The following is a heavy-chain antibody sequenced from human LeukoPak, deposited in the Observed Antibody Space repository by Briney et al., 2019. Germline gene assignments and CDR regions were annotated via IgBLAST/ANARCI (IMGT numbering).Heavy chain of an antibody. J-gene: IGHJ4*02. CDR2: ISSSSSYI. V-gene: IGHV3-21*01. D-gene: IGHD2-21*02. Sequence: KPGGSLRLSCAASGFTFSSYSMNWVRQAPGKGLEWVSSISSSSSYIYYADSVKGRFTISRDNSKNTLYLQMNSLRAEDTAVYYCAKDYCGGDCHSFDYWGQGTLVTVSS. CDR3: AKDYCGGDCHSFDY. CDR1: GFTFSSYS.